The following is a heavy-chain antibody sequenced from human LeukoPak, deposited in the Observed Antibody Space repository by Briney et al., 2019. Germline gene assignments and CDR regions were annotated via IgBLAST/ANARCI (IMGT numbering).Heavy chain of an antibody. CDR3: AKGGWSYYGSGSWGLFCFLY. CDR1: GGTFSSYA. D-gene: IGHD3-10*01. CDR2: IIPIFGTA. Sequence: GSSVKVSCKASGGTFSSYAISWVRQAPGQGLEWMGGIIPIFGTANYAQKFQGRVTITADESTSTAYMELSSLRSEDTAVYYCAKGGWSYYGSGSWGLFCFLYWGQGTLVTVSS. V-gene: IGHV1-69*13. J-gene: IGHJ4*02.